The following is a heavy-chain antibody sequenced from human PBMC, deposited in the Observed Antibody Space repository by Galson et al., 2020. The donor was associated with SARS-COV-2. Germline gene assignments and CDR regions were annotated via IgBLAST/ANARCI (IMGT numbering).Heavy chain of an antibody. CDR2: IIPILGTA. CDR1: GGTYSSYA. J-gene: IGHJ6*02. CDR3: ARYVYGDYETPGGDYYYGMEV. Sequence: SVKVSCKASGGTYSSYAISWVRQPPGHGLEWMGGIIPILGTANYAQKFQGRVTITADESTSTAYMELGSLISEDTAVYYCARYVYGDYETPGGDYYYGMEVWSQGTTVTGSS. D-gene: IGHD4-17*01. V-gene: IGHV1-69*13.